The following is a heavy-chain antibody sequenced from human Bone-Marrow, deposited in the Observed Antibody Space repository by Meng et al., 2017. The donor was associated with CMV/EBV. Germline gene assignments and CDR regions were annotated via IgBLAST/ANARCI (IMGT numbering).Heavy chain of an antibody. CDR3: ARVPPTSLTYGGPAGYAFDI. Sequence: ASVKVSCKASGYTFTSYYTHWVRQAPGQGLEWMGIINPSGGSTSYAQKFQGRVTMTRDTSTSTVYMELSSLRSEDTAVYYCARVPPTSLTYGGPAGYAFDIWGQGTMVTVSS. CDR2: INPSGGST. J-gene: IGHJ3*02. V-gene: IGHV1-46*01. CDR1: GYTFTSYY. D-gene: IGHD4-23*01.